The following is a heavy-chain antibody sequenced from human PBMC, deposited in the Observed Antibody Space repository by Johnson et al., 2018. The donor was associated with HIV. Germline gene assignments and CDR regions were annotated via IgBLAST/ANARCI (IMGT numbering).Heavy chain of an antibody. V-gene: IGHV3-30*03. Sequence: QVQLVESGGGVVQPGRSLRLSCAASGFTFSSYGMHWFRQAPAKGLEWVAVISYDGSDKYYADSVKGRLTISRDSSKNTLYLEMNSLRAEDTAVYFCARDPREGWPGAFDIWGQGTMVTVSS. J-gene: IGHJ3*02. CDR1: GFTFSSYG. CDR3: ARDPREGWPGAFDI. D-gene: IGHD6-19*01. CDR2: ISYDGSDK.